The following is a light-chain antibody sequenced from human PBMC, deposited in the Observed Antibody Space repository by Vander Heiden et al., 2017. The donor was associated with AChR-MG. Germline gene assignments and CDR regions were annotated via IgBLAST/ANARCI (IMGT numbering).Light chain of an antibody. J-gene: IGKJ1*01. Sequence: VLTQSPLSLSVSPGESATISCKAGHSVTSSLAWYQQRPGQPPSLLIYGASTRATGVSDRFSGSGSGTDFTLTISSLQSEDSGIYFCQQYNNWSTFGQGTKVEIK. CDR2: GAS. CDR1: HSVTSS. V-gene: IGKV3-15*01. CDR3: QQYNNWST.